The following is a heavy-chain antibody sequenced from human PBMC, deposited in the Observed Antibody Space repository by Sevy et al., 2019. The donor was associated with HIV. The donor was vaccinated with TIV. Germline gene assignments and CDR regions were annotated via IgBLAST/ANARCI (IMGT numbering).Heavy chain of an antibody. CDR1: GFTFSSYA. V-gene: IGHV3-23*01. D-gene: IGHD3-22*01. CDR2: ISGSGGST. J-gene: IGHJ2*01. Sequence: GGSLRLSCAASGFTFSSYAMSWVRQAPGKGLEWVSAISGSGGSTYYADPVKGRFTISRDNSKNTLYLQMNSLRAEDTAVYYCAKSPLTWDSSGYYYSGYWYFDLWGRGTLVTVSS. CDR3: AKSPLTWDSSGYYYSGYWYFDL.